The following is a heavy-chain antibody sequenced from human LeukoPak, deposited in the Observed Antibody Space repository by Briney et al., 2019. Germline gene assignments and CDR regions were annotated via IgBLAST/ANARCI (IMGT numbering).Heavy chain of an antibody. V-gene: IGHV3-49*04. D-gene: IGHD6-19*01. CDR3: TRVIRAGYSSGWSLDY. Sequence: GGSLRLSCTASGFTFGDYAMSWVRQAPGKGLEWVGFIRSKAYGGTTEYAASVKGRFTISRDDSKSIAYLQMNSLKTGDTAVYYCTRVIRAGYSSGWSLDYWGQGTLVTVSS. CDR1: GFTFGDYA. CDR2: IRSKAYGGTT. J-gene: IGHJ4*02.